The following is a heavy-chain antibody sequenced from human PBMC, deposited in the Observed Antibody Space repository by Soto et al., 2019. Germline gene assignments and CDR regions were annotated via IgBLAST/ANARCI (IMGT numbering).Heavy chain of an antibody. CDR2: ISYDGSNR. D-gene: IGHD2-2*01. J-gene: IGHJ4*02. CDR1: GFTFSSYA. Sequence: PGGSLRLSCAASGFTFSSYAMSWVRQAPGKGLEWVAGISYDGSNRYYGDSVKGRFSISRDNPNNTLYLQMNSLRDEDTAVYYCAKGGRIPTSSVDYWGQGTLVTVSS. CDR3: AKGGRIPTSSVDY. V-gene: IGHV3-30*04.